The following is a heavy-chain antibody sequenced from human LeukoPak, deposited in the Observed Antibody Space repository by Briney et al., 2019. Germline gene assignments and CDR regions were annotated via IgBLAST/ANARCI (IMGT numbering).Heavy chain of an antibody. CDR2: FDPEDGET. J-gene: IGHJ4*02. Sequence: ASVKVSCKVSGYTLTELSMHWVRQAPGKGLEWMGGFDPEDGETIYAQKFQGRVTMTEDTSTDTAYMELSRLRSEDTAVYYCATDTRRRYDFWSGYPNFDYWGQGTLVTVSS. D-gene: IGHD3-3*01. CDR1: GYTLTELS. CDR3: ATDTRRRYDFWSGYPNFDY. V-gene: IGHV1-24*01.